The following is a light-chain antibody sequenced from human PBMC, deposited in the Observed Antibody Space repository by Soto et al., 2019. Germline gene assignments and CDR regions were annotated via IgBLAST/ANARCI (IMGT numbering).Light chain of an antibody. Sequence: QSVLTQPPSMXXAXXXXXXISCTGSSSNIGAGYDVHWYQHLPGTAPKLLIYGNTNRPSGVPDRFSGSKSGTSASLAITGLQAEDEADYYCQSHDSSLNSWVFGGGTKLTVL. CDR1: SSNIGAGYD. CDR2: GNT. J-gene: IGLJ3*02. CDR3: QSHDSSLNSWV. V-gene: IGLV1-40*01.